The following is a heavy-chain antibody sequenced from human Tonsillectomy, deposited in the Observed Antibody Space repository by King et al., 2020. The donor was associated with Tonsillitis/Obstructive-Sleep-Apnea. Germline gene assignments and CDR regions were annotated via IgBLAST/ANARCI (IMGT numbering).Heavy chain of an antibody. V-gene: IGHV3-53*01. D-gene: IGHD5-18*01. CDR3: ARGPDVDTAIVGYMDV. Sequence: QLVQSVGGLIQPGGSLRLSCAASRFTVSSNYMSWVRQAPGKGLELGSVINSGGSTYYADSVKGRFTISRDNSKNTLYLQMNSLRAEDTDVYYCARGPDVDTAIVGYMDVWGKGTTVTV. J-gene: IGHJ6*03. CDR1: RFTVSSNY. CDR2: INSGGST.